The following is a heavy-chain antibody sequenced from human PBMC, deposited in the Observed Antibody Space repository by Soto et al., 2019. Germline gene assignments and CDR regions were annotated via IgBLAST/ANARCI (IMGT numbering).Heavy chain of an antibody. CDR3: PRGPRSWYGFDY. D-gene: IGHD6-13*01. Sequence: EVQLVESGGGLVQPGGSLRLSCAASGFTFSSDWMHWVRQAPGKGLVWVSRMNSDGSRTTYADSVKVRFTISRDNAKNTLWLPMKRLRAEDTAVYYRPRGPRSWYGFDYWGQGTLVTVSS. CDR1: GFTFSSDW. V-gene: IGHV3-74*01. CDR2: MNSDGSRT. J-gene: IGHJ4*02.